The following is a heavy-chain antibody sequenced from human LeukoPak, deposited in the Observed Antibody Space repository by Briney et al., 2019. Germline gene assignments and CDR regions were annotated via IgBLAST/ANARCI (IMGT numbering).Heavy chain of an antibody. CDR3: ARAGAYHFDN. J-gene: IGHJ4*02. D-gene: IGHD3-16*01. CDR1: GFTFTNYW. CDR2: INTDTRGT. V-gene: IGHV3-74*01. Sequence: GESFRLSCAASGFTFTNYWMHLVRQAPGKGLVWVSIINTDTRGTYYTDSVKGRFTISRDNAKNTLYLQMNSLRAEATAVYYCARAGAYHFDNWGQGTLVTVSS.